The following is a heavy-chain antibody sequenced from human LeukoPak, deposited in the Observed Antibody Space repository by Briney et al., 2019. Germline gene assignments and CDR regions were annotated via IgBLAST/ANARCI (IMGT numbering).Heavy chain of an antibody. CDR3: AKVRDYDSSGYSDY. D-gene: IGHD3-22*01. CDR1: GFTFTSYS. J-gene: IGHJ4*02. CDR2: ISGGGGST. Sequence: PGGSLRLSCAASGFTFTSYSMNWVRQAPGKGLEWVSTISGGGGSTYYADSVKGRFTISRDNFKNTLYLQMNSLRAEDTAVYYCAKVRDYDSSGYSDYWGQGNLVTVSS. V-gene: IGHV3-23*01.